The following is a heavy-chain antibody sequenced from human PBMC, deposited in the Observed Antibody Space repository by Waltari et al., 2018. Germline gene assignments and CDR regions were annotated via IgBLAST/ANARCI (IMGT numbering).Heavy chain of an antibody. V-gene: IGHV4-61*02. CDR1: GGSISSGSYY. J-gene: IGHJ4*02. D-gene: IGHD3-10*01. CDR3: EGITMVRGVPQDY. CDR2: IYTSGST. Sequence: QVQLQESGPGLVKPSQTLSLTCTVSGGSISSGSYYWSWHRQPAGKGLEWIGRIYTSGSTNYNPSLKSRVTISVDTSKNQFSLKLSSVTAADTAVYYCEGITMVRGVPQDYWGQGTLVTVSS.